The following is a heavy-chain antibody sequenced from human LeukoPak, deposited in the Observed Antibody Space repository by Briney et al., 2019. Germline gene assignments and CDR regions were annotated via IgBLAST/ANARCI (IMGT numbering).Heavy chain of an antibody. V-gene: IGHV3-49*03. CDR2: IRSKAYGGTT. D-gene: IGHD6-19*01. J-gene: IGHJ4*02. CDR3: TRDGGGIAVAGTFFDY. Sequence: GGSLRLSCTASGFTFGDYAMSWFRQAPGKGLEWVGFIRSKAYGGTTEYAASVKGRFTISRDDSKSIAYLQMNSLKTEDTAVYYCTRDGGGIAVAGTFFDYWGQGTLVTVSS. CDR1: GFTFGDYA.